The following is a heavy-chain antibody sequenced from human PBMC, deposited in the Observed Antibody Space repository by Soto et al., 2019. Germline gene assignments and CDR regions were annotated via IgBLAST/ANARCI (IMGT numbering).Heavy chain of an antibody. Sequence: SETLSLTCAVYGGSFSGYYWSWIRQPPGKGLEWIGEINHSGSTNYNPSLKSRVTISVDTSKNQFSLKLSSVTAADTAVYYCARGRRTMVRGDYNYYYYMDVWGKGTTVTVSS. CDR3: ARGRRTMVRGDYNYYYYMDV. J-gene: IGHJ6*03. CDR1: GGSFSGYY. V-gene: IGHV4-34*01. D-gene: IGHD3-10*01. CDR2: INHSGST.